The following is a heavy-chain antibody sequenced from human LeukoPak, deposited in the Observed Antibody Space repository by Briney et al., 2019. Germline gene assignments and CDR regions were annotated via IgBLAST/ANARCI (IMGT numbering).Heavy chain of an antibody. Sequence: PGGSLRLSCAASGFTFSSYAMSWVRQAPGKGLEWVSAISSSGGSTYYADSVKGRFTISRDNSKNTLYLQMNSLRAEDTAVYYCARLTHCSGGSCYNDLDYWGQGTLVTVSS. CDR2: ISSSGGST. J-gene: IGHJ4*02. CDR1: GFTFSSYA. CDR3: ARLTHCSGGSCYNDLDY. D-gene: IGHD2-15*01. V-gene: IGHV3-23*01.